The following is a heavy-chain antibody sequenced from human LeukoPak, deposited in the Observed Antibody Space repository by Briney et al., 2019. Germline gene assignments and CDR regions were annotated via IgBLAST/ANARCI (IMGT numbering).Heavy chain of an antibody. CDR3: ASFDSSSAHWYFDL. Sequence: KTGGSLRLSCAASGFTFSDYYMSWIRQAPGKGLEWVPYISSSSSYTNYADSVKGRFTISRGNAKNSLYLQMNSLRAEDTAVYYCASFDSSSAHWYFDLWGRGTLVTVSS. D-gene: IGHD6-6*01. CDR2: ISSSSSYT. J-gene: IGHJ2*01. V-gene: IGHV3-11*06. CDR1: GFTFSDYY.